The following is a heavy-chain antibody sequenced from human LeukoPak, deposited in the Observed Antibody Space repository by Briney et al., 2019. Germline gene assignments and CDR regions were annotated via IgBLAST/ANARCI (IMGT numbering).Heavy chain of an antibody. D-gene: IGHD4-17*01. Sequence: SETLSLTCTVSGYSISSGYYWGWIRQPPGKGLEWIGSIYHSGSTYYNPSLKSRVTISVDTSKNQFSLKLSSVTAADTAVYYCARGPIQLRTTANTRTSVRNGNWFDPWGQGTLVTVSS. J-gene: IGHJ5*02. V-gene: IGHV4-38-2*02. CDR1: GYSISSGYY. CDR2: IYHSGST. CDR3: ARGPIQLRTTANTRTSVRNGNWFDP.